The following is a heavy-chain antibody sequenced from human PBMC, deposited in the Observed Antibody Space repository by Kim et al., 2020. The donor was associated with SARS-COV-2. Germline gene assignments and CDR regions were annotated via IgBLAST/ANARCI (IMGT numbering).Heavy chain of an antibody. CDR2: ISSSGSTI. Sequence: GGSLRLSCAASGFTFSSYEMNWVRQAPGKGLEWVSYISSSGSTIYYADSVKGRFTISRDNAKNSLYLQMNSLRAEDTAVYYCARETMVRGVITSYFDYWGQGTLVTVSS. CDR3: ARETMVRGVITSYFDY. D-gene: IGHD3-10*01. V-gene: IGHV3-48*03. J-gene: IGHJ4*02. CDR1: GFTFSSYE.